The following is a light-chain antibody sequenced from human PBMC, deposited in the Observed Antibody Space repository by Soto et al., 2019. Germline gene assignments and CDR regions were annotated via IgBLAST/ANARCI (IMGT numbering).Light chain of an antibody. CDR3: CSYAGNSEV. V-gene: IGLV2-23*02. Sequence: QSVLTQPASVSGSPGQSITIPCPGTSGDVGGYNLVSWYQQHPGKAPKLMIYEVTERPSGVSNRFSGSKSGNTASLTISGLQPDDEADYYCCSYAGNSEVFGTGTKVTVL. J-gene: IGLJ1*01. CDR2: EVT. CDR1: SGDVGGYNL.